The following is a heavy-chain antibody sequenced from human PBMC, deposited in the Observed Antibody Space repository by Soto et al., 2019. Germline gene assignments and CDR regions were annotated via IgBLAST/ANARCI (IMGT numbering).Heavy chain of an antibody. J-gene: IGHJ5*02. D-gene: IGHD1-7*01. CDR3: ARGGSITGTTWVKVWFDP. V-gene: IGHV1-18*01. CDR1: GYTFTSYG. Sequence: SGPTLVNPPASVKVSCKASGYTFTSYGISWVRQAPGQGLEWMGWISAYNGNTNYAQKLQGRVTMTTDTSTSTAYMELRSLRSDDSAVYYCARGGSITGTTWVKVWFDPSGQGTLVTVSS. CDR2: ISAYNGNT.